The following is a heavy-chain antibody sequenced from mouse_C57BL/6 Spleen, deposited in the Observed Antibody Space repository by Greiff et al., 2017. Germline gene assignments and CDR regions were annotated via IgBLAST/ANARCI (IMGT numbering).Heavy chain of an antibody. J-gene: IGHJ3*01. V-gene: IGHV14-1*01. CDR2: IDPEDGDT. CDR1: GFNIKDYY. CDR3: TTAYYGRSYGGFAY. D-gene: IGHD1-1*01. Sequence: EVKLQESGAELVRPGASVKLSCTASGFNIKDYYMHWVKQRPEQGLEWIGRIDPEDGDTEYAPKFQGKATMTADTSSNTAYLQLSSLTSEDTAVYYCTTAYYGRSYGGFAYWGQGTLVTVSA.